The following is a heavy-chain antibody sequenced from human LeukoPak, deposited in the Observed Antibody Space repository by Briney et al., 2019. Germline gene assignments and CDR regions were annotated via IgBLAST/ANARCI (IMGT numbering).Heavy chain of an antibody. CDR1: GGSISSSSYY. CDR2: IYYSGST. D-gene: IGHD4-17*01. CDR3: ARHDYGDYVGGNNWFDP. J-gene: IGHJ5*02. V-gene: IGHV4-39*01. Sequence: PSETLSLTCTVSGGSISSSSYYWGWIRQPPGKGLEWIGSIYYSGSTYYNPSLKSRVTISVDTSKNQFSLKLSSVTAADTAVYYCARHDYGDYVGGNNWFDPWGQGTLVTVSS.